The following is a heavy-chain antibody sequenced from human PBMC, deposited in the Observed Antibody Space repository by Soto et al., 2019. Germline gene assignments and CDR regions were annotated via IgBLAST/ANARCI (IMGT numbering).Heavy chain of an antibody. CDR1: GFTFSNYA. CDR3: ARSYGSGTWDAFDI. D-gene: IGHD3-10*01. CDR2: ISGSGGRT. J-gene: IGHJ3*02. V-gene: IGHV3-23*01. Sequence: EVQLLESGGGLVQPGGSLRLSCAASGFTFSNYAMSWVRQAPGKGPEWVSCISGSGGRTYYADSVKGRFTISRDNPKKALYLQMNSLRVKDTAVYYCARSYGSGTWDAFDIWGQGTMVTVSS.